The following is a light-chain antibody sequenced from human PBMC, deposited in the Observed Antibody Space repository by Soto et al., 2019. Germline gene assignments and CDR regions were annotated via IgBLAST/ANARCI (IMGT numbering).Light chain of an antibody. J-gene: IGKJ4*01. CDR3: QQANSPPPT. V-gene: IGKV1D-12*01. Sequence: DIQMTQSPSSVSASVGDRVTINCRASQCISSWLAWYQQKPGQAPKLLIYDASSLQSGVPSSFSGSGSGTDFTLTISSLQPEDFATYFCQQANSPPPTFGGGTKLEIK. CDR1: QCISSW. CDR2: DAS.